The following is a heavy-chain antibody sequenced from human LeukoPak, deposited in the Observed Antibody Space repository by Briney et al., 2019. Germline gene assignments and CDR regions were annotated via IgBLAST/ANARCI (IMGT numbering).Heavy chain of an antibody. D-gene: IGHD5-18*01. CDR2: IYYSGST. CDR3: ARIRGGYSLRVTFDY. J-gene: IGHJ4*02. Sequence: SETLSLTCTVSGGSISSSSYYWGWIRQPPGKGLEWIGSIYYSGSTYYNPSLKSRVTISVDTSKNQFSLKLSSVTAADTAVYYCARIRGGYSLRVTFDYWGQGTLVTVSS. CDR1: GGSISSSSYY. V-gene: IGHV4-39*07.